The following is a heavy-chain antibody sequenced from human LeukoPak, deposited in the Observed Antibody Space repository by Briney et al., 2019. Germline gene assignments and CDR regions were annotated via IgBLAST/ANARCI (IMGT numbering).Heavy chain of an antibody. CDR3: AKDSARTDYYDSSGPSYYGMDV. CDR2: ISWDGGST. J-gene: IGHJ6*02. D-gene: IGHD3-22*01. V-gene: IGHV3-43*01. CDR1: GFTFSSYT. Sequence: PGGSLRLSCSASGFTFSSYTMHWVRQAPGKGLEWVSLISWDGGSTYYADSVKGRITISRDNSKNSLYLQMNSLRTEDTALYYCAKDSARTDYYDSSGPSYYGMDVWGQGTTVTVSS.